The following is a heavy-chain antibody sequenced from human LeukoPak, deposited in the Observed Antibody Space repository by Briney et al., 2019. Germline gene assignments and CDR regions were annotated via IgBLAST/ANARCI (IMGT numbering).Heavy chain of an antibody. V-gene: IGHV3-11*04. CDR1: GFTLSDYS. D-gene: IGHD3-16*01. Sequence: GGSLRLSCAASGFTLSDYSMSWFRQAPGKGLGWVSYISNSGSTIYYADSVKGQFTISRDNAKNSLDLQMSTLRAEDTAVYYCAREVLIRYYYYYMDVWGKGTTVTVSS. CDR2: ISNSGSTI. J-gene: IGHJ6*03. CDR3: AREVLIRYYYYYMDV.